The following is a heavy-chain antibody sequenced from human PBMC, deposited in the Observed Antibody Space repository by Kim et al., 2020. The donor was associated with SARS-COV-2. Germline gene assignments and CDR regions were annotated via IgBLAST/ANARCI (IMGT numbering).Heavy chain of an antibody. CDR2: IFSDGRT. CDR1: GFSVRNTY. CDR3: ARAGDDDSSGHYF. Sequence: GGSLRLSCAPSGFSVRNTYLSWVRQAPGKGLEWVSLIFSDGRTFYADSVKGRFTVSKDNSKDTLYLQMNSLGAEDTAVYFCARAGDDDSSGHYF. J-gene: IGHJ2*01. V-gene: IGHV3-66*01. D-gene: IGHD3-22*01.